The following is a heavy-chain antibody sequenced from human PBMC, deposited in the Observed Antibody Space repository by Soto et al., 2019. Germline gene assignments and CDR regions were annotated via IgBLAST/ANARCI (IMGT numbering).Heavy chain of an antibody. Sequence: EVQLVESGGGLVQPGGSLRLSCAASGFTFSSYAMHWVRQAPGKGLEYVSVITSNGGNTDYASSVKGRFTISRDNSKNTLYLQRGRLRAEDMAVYSSARRVPFGYGMDVWGHGTTVTVSS. CDR1: GFTFSSYA. CDR2: ITSNGGNT. D-gene: IGHD3-16*01. V-gene: IGHV3-64*01. J-gene: IGHJ6*02. CDR3: ARRVPFGYGMDV.